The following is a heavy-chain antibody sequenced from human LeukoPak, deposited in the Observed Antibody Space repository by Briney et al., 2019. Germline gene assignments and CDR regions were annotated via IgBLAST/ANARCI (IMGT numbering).Heavy chain of an antibody. CDR3: ASGMVAERGEFDY. D-gene: IGHD1-26*01. V-gene: IGHV3-21*01. J-gene: IGHJ4*02. CDR2: ISSSSYI. CDR1: GFTFSSYS. Sequence: GGSLRLSCAASGFTFSSYSMNWVRQAPGKGLEWVSSISSSSYIYYADSVKGRFTISRDNAKNSLYLQMNSLRAEDTAVYYCASGMVAERGEFDYWGQGTLVTVSS.